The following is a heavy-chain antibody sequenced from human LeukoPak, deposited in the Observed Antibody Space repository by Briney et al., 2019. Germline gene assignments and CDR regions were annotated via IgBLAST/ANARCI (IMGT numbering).Heavy chain of an antibody. CDR1: GYTFTSYG. D-gene: IGHD3-22*01. V-gene: IGHV1-18*01. CDR3: ARGSEGYYYDSSLPRYFDY. J-gene: IGHJ4*02. Sequence: ASVKVSCKASGYTFTSYGISWVRQAPGQGLEWMGWISAYNGNTNYAQKLQGRVTMTTDTSTSTAYMELSSLRSEDTAVYYCARGSEGYYYDSSLPRYFDYWGQGTLVTVSS. CDR2: ISAYNGNT.